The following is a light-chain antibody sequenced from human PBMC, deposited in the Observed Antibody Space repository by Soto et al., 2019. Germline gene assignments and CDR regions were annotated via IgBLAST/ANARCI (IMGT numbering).Light chain of an antibody. V-gene: IGKV3-15*01. J-gene: IGKJ4*01. CDR2: DTS. CDR1: QSVSSD. Sequence: EIVMTQSPATLSVSPGERATLSCRASQSVSSDLVWYQQKAGQTPRLLIYDTSTRATGIPARFSGSGSGTEFTLTISSLQSEDSAVYHCQQYNKWPRTFGGGTKVEIK. CDR3: QQYNKWPRT.